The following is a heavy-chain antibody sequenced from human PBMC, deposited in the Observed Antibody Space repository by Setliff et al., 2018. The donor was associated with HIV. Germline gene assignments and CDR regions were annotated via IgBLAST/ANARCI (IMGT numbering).Heavy chain of an antibody. Sequence: PSETLSLTCTDSGASISSTSYYWGWIRQPPGKGLEWIGSIYYSGSTYYNPSLKSRVTISVDTSKNQFSLKLSSVTAADTAVFYCARHYGGNLDAFDIWGLGTMVTVSS. CDR3: ARHYGGNLDAFDI. V-gene: IGHV4-39*01. CDR2: IYYSGST. D-gene: IGHD4-17*01. CDR1: GASISSTSYY. J-gene: IGHJ3*02.